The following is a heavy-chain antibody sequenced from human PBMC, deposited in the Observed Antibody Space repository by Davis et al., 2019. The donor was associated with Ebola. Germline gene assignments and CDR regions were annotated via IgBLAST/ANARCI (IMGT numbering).Heavy chain of an antibody. CDR3: AKGRGPYRRGDAFDI. V-gene: IGHV5-51*01. D-gene: IGHD1-26*01. Sequence: GESLKISCKGSGYSFTSYWIGWVRQMPGKGLEWIGIIYPGDSDTRYSPSFQGQVTIPADKSISTVYLQWSSLKASDTAMYFCAKGRGPYRRGDAFDIWGRGTMVTVSS. J-gene: IGHJ3*02. CDR2: IYPGDSDT. CDR1: GYSFTSYW.